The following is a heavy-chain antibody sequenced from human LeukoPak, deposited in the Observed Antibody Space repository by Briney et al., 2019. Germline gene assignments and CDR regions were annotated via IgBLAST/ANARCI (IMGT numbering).Heavy chain of an antibody. D-gene: IGHD2-21*01. Sequence: GGSLRLSCAASGFAFSDHCMDWVRQAPGEGLEWVARIRDKGSSHTTEYAASVKGRFTISRDDSKNSLYLQMNSLKIQDTAVYYCARGPGRGGEMDDWGQGTTVTVSS. CDR1: GFAFSDHC. CDR3: ARGPGRGGEMDD. CDR2: IRDKGSSHTT. J-gene: IGHJ6*02. V-gene: IGHV3-72*01.